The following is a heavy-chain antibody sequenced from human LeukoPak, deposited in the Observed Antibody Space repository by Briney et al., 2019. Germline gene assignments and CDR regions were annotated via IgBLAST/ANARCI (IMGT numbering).Heavy chain of an antibody. Sequence: GGSLRLSCAASGFTFSTNWMSWVRQAPGKGLEWVAVISYDGSNKYYADSVRGRFTISRDNSKNTLYVQMNSLRAEDTAVYYCAKDDGRYSGNFDFWGQGTLVTVSS. CDR3: AKDDGRYSGNFDF. D-gene: IGHD6-19*01. CDR2: ISYDGSNK. J-gene: IGHJ4*02. V-gene: IGHV3-30*18. CDR1: GFTFSTNW.